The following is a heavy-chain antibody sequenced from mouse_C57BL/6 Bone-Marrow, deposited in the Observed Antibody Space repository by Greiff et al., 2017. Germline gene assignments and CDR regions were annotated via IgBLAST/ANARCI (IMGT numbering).Heavy chain of an antibody. Sequence: EVKLQESGPELVKPGASVQISCKASGYTFTDYNMDWVKQSHGKSLEWIGDINPNNGGTIYNEKFKGKATLTVDKSSSTAYMELRSLTSEDTAVYYCATARPLAYWGQGTLVTVSA. CDR1: GYTFTDYN. V-gene: IGHV1-18*01. CDR2: INPNNGGT. CDR3: ATARPLAY. J-gene: IGHJ3*01. D-gene: IGHD3-2*02.